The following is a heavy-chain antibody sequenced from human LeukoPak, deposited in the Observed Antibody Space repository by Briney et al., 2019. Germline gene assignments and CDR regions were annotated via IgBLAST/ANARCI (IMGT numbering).Heavy chain of an antibody. CDR1: GFTFSSYE. CDR3: ARTEFNYAWGADY. D-gene: IGHD3-10*01. CDR2: ISSSGSTI. J-gene: IGHJ4*02. Sequence: QAGGSLRLSCAASGFTFSSYEMNWVRQAPGKGLEWVSYISSSGSTIYYADSVKGRFTISRDNAKNSLYLQMNSLRAEDTALYYCARTEFNYAWGADYWGQGTLVTVSS. V-gene: IGHV3-48*03.